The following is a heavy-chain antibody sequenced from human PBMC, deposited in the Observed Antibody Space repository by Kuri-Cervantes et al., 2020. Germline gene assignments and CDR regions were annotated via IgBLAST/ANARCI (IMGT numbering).Heavy chain of an antibody. CDR1: GFTFSDYN. CDR3: ARGRYSSSLAPAEYFQD. Sequence: GGSLRLSCAASGFTFSDYNVNWVRQAPGKGPEWVSYSSGSGASTFYADSVKGRFAISRDNAKSSLYLQMNSLRAEDTAVYYCARGRYSSSLAPAEYFQDWGQGTLVTVSS. D-gene: IGHD6-13*01. J-gene: IGHJ1*01. V-gene: IGHV3-48*01. CDR2: SSGSGAST.